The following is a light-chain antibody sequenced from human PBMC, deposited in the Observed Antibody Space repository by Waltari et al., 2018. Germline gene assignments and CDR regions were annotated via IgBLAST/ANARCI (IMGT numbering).Light chain of an antibody. CDR3: ETGGFGIWR. J-gene: IGLJ2*01. CDR2: VNSDGSY. V-gene: IGLV4-69*01. Sequence: QPEKGPRYLMKVNSDGSYSKGDGIPDRFSGSSSGADRYLTISSLQSEDEAGYYCETGGFGIWRFGGGTKLTVL.